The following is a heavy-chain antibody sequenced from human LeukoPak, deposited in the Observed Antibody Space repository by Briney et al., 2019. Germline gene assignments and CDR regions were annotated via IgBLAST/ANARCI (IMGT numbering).Heavy chain of an antibody. CDR3: AAGSGWYSPDY. CDR1: GFTLTSSP. CDR2: IVVGSGNT. J-gene: IGHJ4*02. D-gene: IGHD6-19*01. V-gene: IGHV1-58*02. Sequence: GTSVKVFFKASGFTLTSSPMQWVRPARGQHLEWIGWIVVGSGNTNYAQKFQERVTITRDMSTTTAHMELSSLRSEDTAVYYCAAGSGWYSPDYWGRGTLVTVSS.